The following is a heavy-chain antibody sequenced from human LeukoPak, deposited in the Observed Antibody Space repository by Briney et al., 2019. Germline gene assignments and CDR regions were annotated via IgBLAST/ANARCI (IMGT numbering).Heavy chain of an antibody. V-gene: IGHV4-4*07. CDR2: IYTSGST. CDR1: GGSISSYY. J-gene: IGHJ3*02. Sequence: PSETLSLTCTVSGGSISSYYWSWIRQPAGRGLEWIGRIYTSGSTNYNPSLKSRVTMSVDTSKNQFSLKLSSVTAADTAVYYCASRISSIVGVTIRDFDIWGQGTMVTVSS. CDR3: ASRISSIVGVTIRDFDI. D-gene: IGHD1-26*01.